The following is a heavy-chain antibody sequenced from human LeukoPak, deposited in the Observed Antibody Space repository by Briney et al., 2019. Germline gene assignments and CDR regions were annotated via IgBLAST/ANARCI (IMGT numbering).Heavy chain of an antibody. Sequence: PSETLSLTCTVSGGSISSYYWSWIRQPPGKGLEWIGYIYYSGSTNYNPSLKSRVTISVDTSKNQFSLKLSSVTAADTAVYYCARGPVRATPGWYFDLWGRGTLVTVSS. D-gene: IGHD1-26*01. J-gene: IGHJ2*01. V-gene: IGHV4-59*01. CDR2: IYYSGST. CDR3: ARGPVRATPGWYFDL. CDR1: GGSISSYY.